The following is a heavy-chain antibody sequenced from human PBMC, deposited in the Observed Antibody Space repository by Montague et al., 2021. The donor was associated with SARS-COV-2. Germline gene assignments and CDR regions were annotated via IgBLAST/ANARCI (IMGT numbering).Heavy chain of an antibody. V-gene: IGHV4-34*01. D-gene: IGHD3-22*01. CDR1: GGPFSGYF. J-gene: IGHJ3*02. CDR2: ISHGGAT. Sequence: SETLSLTCGVSGGPFSGYFWSWIRQTPGKGLEWIGEISHGGATKYNPTLKSRATVSVDTSKNQFSLRLSSVTAADTAVYYCSRLPDFYDSTHAFDIWGQGTMVTVSS. CDR3: SRLPDFYDSTHAFDI.